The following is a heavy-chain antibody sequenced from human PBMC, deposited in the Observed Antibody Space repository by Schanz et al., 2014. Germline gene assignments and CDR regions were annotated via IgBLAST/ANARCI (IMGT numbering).Heavy chain of an antibody. CDR3: ARDPQYYYGSGRGY. Sequence: QVQVIQSGPEVKKPGASVKVSCKASGYTFTNHYLHWVRQAPGQGLEWMGRISPSSGGTNYAQNFQGRVTMTKDTSINTVYMELSTLTSDDTAVYYCARDPQYYYGSGRGYWGQGTLVTVST. J-gene: IGHJ4*02. V-gene: IGHV1-2*06. D-gene: IGHD3-10*01. CDR2: ISPSSGGT. CDR1: GYTFTNHY.